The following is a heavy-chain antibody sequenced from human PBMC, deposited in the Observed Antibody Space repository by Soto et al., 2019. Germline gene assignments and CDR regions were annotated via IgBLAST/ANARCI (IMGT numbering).Heavy chain of an antibody. Sequence: QVHFVQSGAEEREPGASVKVTCKTSGYTFTSHHIHWVRQAPGQWLEWMGLINAGDGYTQYSRTFQDRVTFSRDTAAGTSYMEFSGLTYEDTAVYYCARAIGMVALDYWGQGTLVTVSS. CDR3: ARAIGMVALDY. D-gene: IGHD3-10*01. CDR2: INAGDGYT. J-gene: IGHJ4*02. CDR1: GYTFTSHH. V-gene: IGHV1-3*05.